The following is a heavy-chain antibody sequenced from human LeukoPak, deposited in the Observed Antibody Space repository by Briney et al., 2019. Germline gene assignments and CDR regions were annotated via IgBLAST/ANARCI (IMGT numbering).Heavy chain of an antibody. CDR3: ARRTYYYGSGSYNDNYYYYMDV. J-gene: IGHJ6*03. CDR1: GYTFTNYG. D-gene: IGHD3-10*01. Sequence: ASVKVSCKASGYTFTNYGISWVRQAPGQGLEWMGCISGYNGDTNYAKKVQGRVTMTTDTSTSTAYMELRSLRSDDTAVYYCARRTYYYGSGSYNDNYYYYMDVWGKGTTVTVSS. V-gene: IGHV1-18*01. CDR2: ISGYNGDT.